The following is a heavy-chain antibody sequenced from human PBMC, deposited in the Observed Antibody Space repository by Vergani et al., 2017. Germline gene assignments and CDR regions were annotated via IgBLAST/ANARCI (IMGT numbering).Heavy chain of an antibody. V-gene: IGHV1-3*01. J-gene: IGHJ5*02. CDR2: INAGNGNT. Sequence: QVQLVQSGAEVKKPGASVKVSCKASGYTFTSYAMHWVRQAPGQSLELMGWINAGNGNTKYSQKFQGRVTITRDTSASTAYMELSSLRSEDTAVYYCAREIRGWYSVDRADWFDPWGQGTLVTVSS. D-gene: IGHD6-19*01. CDR3: AREIRGWYSVDRADWFDP. CDR1: GYTFTSYA.